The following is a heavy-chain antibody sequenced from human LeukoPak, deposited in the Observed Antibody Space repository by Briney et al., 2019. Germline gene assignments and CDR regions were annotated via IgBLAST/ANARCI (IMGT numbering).Heavy chain of an antibody. CDR3: ARVPMITFGGVIVYTYYFNY. D-gene: IGHD3-16*02. J-gene: IGHJ4*02. CDR2: ISSSGSTI. Sequence: PGGSLRLSCAASGFTFSDYYMSWIRQAPGKGLEWVSYISSSGSTIYYADSVKGRFTISRDNAKNSLYLQMNSLRAEDTAVYYCARVPMITFGGVIVYTYYFNYWGQGTLVTVSS. V-gene: IGHV3-11*04. CDR1: GFTFSDYY.